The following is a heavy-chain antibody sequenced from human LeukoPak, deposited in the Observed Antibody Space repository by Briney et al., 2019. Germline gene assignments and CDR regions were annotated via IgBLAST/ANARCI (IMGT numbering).Heavy chain of an antibody. CDR3: ARTVSCSGGTCAYYFDY. J-gene: IGHJ4*02. CDR1: GYTFTSYG. D-gene: IGHD2-15*01. Sequence: ASVKVSCKASGYTFTSYGISWVRQAPGQGLEWMGWISAYNSNTNYAQKLQGRVTMTTDTSTSTACMELRSLRSDDTAVYYCARTVSCSGGTCAYYFDYWGQGTLVTVSS. CDR2: ISAYNSNT. V-gene: IGHV1-18*01.